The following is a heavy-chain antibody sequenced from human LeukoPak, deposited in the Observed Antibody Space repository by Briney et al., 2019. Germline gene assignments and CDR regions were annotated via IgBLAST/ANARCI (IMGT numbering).Heavy chain of an antibody. CDR2: INPNSGGT. J-gene: IGHJ5*02. V-gene: IGHV1-2*06. D-gene: IGHD3-3*01. CDR1: GYTFTGYY. CDR3: ARGRNYDFWSGYYLPKAFDP. Sequence: GASVKASCKASGYTFTGYYMHWLRQAPGQGLEWMGRINPNSGGTNYAQKFQGRVTMTRDTSISTAYMELSRLRSDDTAVYYGARGRNYDFWSGYYLPKAFDPWGQGTLVTVSS.